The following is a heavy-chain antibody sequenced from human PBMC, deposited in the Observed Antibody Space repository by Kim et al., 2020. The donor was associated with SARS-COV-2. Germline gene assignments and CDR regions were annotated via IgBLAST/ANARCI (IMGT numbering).Heavy chain of an antibody. J-gene: IGHJ4*02. Sequence: GGSLRLSCAASGFTFSNAWMSWVRQAPGKGLEWVGRIKSKTDGGTTDYAAPVKGRFTISRDDSKNTLYLQMNSLKTEDTAVYYCTTEAPLWYVFDYWGQGTLVTVSS. CDR3: TTEAPLWYVFDY. CDR2: IKSKTDGGTT. D-gene: IGHD6-13*01. CDR1: GFTFSNAW. V-gene: IGHV3-15*01.